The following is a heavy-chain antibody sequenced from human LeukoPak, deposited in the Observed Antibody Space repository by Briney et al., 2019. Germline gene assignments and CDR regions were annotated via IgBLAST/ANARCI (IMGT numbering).Heavy chain of an antibody. V-gene: IGHV3-30*02. D-gene: IGHD2-2*01. CDR1: GFTFSSYG. CDR2: IRYDGSNK. J-gene: IGHJ5*02. CDR3: AKDPPRVVVPAAIGGNWFDP. Sequence: GGSLRLSCAASGFTFSSYGMHWVRQAPGKGLEWVAFIRYDGSNKYYADSVKGRFTISRDNSKNTLYLQMNSLRAEDTAVYYCAKDPPRVVVPAAIGGNWFDPWGQGTLVTVSS.